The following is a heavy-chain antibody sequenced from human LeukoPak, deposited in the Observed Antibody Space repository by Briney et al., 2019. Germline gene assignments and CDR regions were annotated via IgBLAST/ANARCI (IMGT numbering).Heavy chain of an antibody. CDR1: GGSFSGYY. D-gene: IGHD6-19*01. V-gene: IGHV4-34*01. CDR3: ARRSGWYVGYYYMDV. Sequence: SETLSLTCAVYGGSFSGYYWSWIRQPPGKGLEWIGEINHSGSTNYNPSLKSRVTISVDTSKNQFSLKLSSVTAADTAVYYCARRSGWYVGYYYMDVWGKGTTVTVSS. CDR2: INHSGST. J-gene: IGHJ6*03.